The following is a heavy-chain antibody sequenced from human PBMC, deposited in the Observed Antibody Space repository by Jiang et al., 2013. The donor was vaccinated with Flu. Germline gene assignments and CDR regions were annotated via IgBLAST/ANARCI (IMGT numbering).Heavy chain of an antibody. J-gene: IGHJ5*02. V-gene: IGHV7-4-1*02. D-gene: IGHD6-13*01. Sequence: VKVSCKASGYTFTSYAMNWVRQAPGQGLEWMGWINTNTGNPTYAQGFTGRFVFSLDTSVSTAYLQISSLKAEDTAVYYCARESQLVRGVPPNWFDPWGQGTLVTVSS. CDR2: INTNTGNP. CDR1: GYTFTSYA. CDR3: ARESQLVRGVPPNWFDP.